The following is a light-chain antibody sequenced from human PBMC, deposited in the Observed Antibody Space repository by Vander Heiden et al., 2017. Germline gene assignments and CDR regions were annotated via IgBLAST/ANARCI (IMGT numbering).Light chain of an antibody. CDR3: QRRSYWPPLT. J-gene: IGKJ4*01. CDR1: QSVSSY. CDR2: AAS. V-gene: IGKV3-11*01. Sequence: ETVLTQSPTTSSLSRGESAILCCTGSQSVSSYLAWYQQTPGQAPMLLIDAASNGATDIPARFSGSGSGTDFTLTISSLEPEDFAVYCCQRRSYWPPLTFGGGTKVEIK.